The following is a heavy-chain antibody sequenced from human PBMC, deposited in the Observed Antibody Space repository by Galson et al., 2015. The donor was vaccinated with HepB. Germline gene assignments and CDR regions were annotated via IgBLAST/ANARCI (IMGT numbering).Heavy chain of an antibody. V-gene: IGHV3-30*18. Sequence: SLRLSCAASGFTFSGHALRWVRQAPGKGLEWVTVISYDGTNKHLADSVKGRFTISRDSSTNTVYLQLNSLRADDTALYYCAKGAYIDLLMSGGWFDPWGQGTVVTGSS. CDR3: AKGAYIDLLMSGGWFDP. J-gene: IGHJ5*02. D-gene: IGHD3-10*02. CDR1: GFTFSGHA. CDR2: ISYDGTNK.